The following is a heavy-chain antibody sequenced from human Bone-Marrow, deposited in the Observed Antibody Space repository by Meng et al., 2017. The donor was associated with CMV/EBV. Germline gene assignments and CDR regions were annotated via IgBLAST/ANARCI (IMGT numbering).Heavy chain of an antibody. Sequence: SVKGSCKASGGTFSSYAISWVRQAPGQGLEWMGGIIPIFGTANYAQKFQGRVTITTDTSTSTAYMELRSLRSDDTAVYYCARDLMEGRDGGKGGYWGQGTRVTVSS. CDR2: IIPIFGTA. D-gene: IGHD4-23*01. J-gene: IGHJ4*02. V-gene: IGHV1-69*05. CDR1: GGTFSSYA. CDR3: ARDLMEGRDGGKGGY.